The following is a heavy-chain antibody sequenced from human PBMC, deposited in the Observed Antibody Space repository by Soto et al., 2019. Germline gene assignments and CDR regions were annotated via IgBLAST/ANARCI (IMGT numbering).Heavy chain of an antibody. J-gene: IGHJ3*02. CDR1: SGSISSSNW. Sequence: QVQLQESGPGLVKPSGTLSLTCAVSSGSISSSNWWSWVRQPPGKGLEWIGEIYHSGSTNYNPSLKSRVTISVDTSTNHFSLKLSSVTAADTAVYYCARNGDDRVAFDIWGQGTMVTVSS. CDR3: ARNGDDRVAFDI. V-gene: IGHV4-4*02. CDR2: IYHSGST. D-gene: IGHD5-12*01.